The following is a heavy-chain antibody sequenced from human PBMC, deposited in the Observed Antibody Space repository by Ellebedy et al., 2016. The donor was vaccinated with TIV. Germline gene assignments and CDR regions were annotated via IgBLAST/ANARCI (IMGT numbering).Heavy chain of an antibody. D-gene: IGHD3-10*01. CDR1: GFTFDDYG. Sequence: GESLKISCAASGFTFDDYGMSWVRQAPGKGLEWVSGINWNGGSTGYADSVKGRFTISRDNAKNSLYLQMNSLRAEDTALYYCARSRYGSGSYPPFDYWGQGTLVTVSS. CDR2: INWNGGST. V-gene: IGHV3-20*04. CDR3: ARSRYGSGSYPPFDY. J-gene: IGHJ4*02.